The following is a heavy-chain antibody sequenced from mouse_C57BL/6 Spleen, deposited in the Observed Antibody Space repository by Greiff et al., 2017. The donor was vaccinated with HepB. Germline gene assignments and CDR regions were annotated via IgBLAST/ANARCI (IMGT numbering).Heavy chain of an antibody. Sequence: EVKLMESGGDLVKPGGSLKLSCAASGFTFSSYGMSWVRQTPDKRLEWVATISSGGSYTYYPDSVKGRFTISRDNAKNTLYLQMSSLKSEDTAMYYCASPSTMVTRDYWGQGTSVTVSS. D-gene: IGHD2-2*01. CDR3: ASPSTMVTRDY. CDR2: ISSGGSYT. CDR1: GFTFSSYG. J-gene: IGHJ4*01. V-gene: IGHV5-6*01.